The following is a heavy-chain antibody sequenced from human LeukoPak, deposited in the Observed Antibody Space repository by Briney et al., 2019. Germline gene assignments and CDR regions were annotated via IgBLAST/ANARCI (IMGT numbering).Heavy chain of an antibody. J-gene: IGHJ4*02. CDR2: ISSSGSAI. CDR3: ARDSNGYCYFDY. Sequence: PGGSLRLSCAASGFTFSDYYMSWIRQAPGKGLEWVSYISSSGSAIFYADSVKGRFTISRDNAKNSLYLQMNSLRAEDTAVYYCARDSNGYCYFDYWGRGTLVTVSS. V-gene: IGHV3-11*04. D-gene: IGHD3-22*01. CDR1: GFTFSDYY.